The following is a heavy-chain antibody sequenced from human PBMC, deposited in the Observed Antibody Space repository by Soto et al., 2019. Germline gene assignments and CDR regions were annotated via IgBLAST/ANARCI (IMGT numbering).Heavy chain of an antibody. CDR2: IWYDGSNK. CDR1: GFTFSSYG. Sequence: QVQLVESGGGVVQPGRSLRLSCAASGFTFSSYGMHWVRQAPGKGLEWVAVIWYDGSNKYYADSVKGRFTISRDNSKNTLYLQMNSLSAEDTAVYYCARYGYGDYESPDYWGQGTLVTVSS. V-gene: IGHV3-33*01. J-gene: IGHJ4*02. D-gene: IGHD4-17*01. CDR3: ARYGYGDYESPDY.